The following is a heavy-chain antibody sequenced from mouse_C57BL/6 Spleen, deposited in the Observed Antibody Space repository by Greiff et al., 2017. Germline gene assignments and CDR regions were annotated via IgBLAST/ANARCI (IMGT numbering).Heavy chain of an antibody. CDR2: IHPNSGST. CDR3: ARWGTTVVADY. V-gene: IGHV1-64*01. Sequence: VQLQQPGAELVKPGASVKLSCKASGYTFTSYWMHWVKQRPGQGLEWIGMIHPNSGSTNYNEKFKSKATLTVDKSSSTAYMQLSSLTSEDSAVYDCARWGTTVVADYWGQGTTLTVSS. D-gene: IGHD1-1*01. J-gene: IGHJ2*01. CDR1: GYTFTSYW.